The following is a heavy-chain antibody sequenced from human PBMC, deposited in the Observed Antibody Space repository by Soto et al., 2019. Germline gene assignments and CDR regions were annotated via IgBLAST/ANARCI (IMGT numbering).Heavy chain of an antibody. CDR3: ARGEMVPTATVAGAGGSDFWSNYYYYYYYMDV. V-gene: IGHV4-59*01. CDR2: IHYSGSV. J-gene: IGHJ6*03. D-gene: IGHD3-3*01. CDR1: DGSISTYH. Sequence: QVQLQESGPGLVQPSETLSLTCTVSDGSISTYHWSWVRQPPGKGLEWIGFIHYSGSVNYNPSLKSRVTISLDTSKNQVSLMLSSVTAADTAIYYCARGEMVPTATVAGAGGSDFWSNYYYYYYYMDVWGKGTTVTVSS.